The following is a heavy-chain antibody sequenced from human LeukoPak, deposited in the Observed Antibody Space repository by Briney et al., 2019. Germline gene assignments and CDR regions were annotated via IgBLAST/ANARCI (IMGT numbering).Heavy chain of an antibody. CDR1: GFTVSSNY. Sequence: GGSLRLSCAASGFTVSSNYMSWVRQAPGKGLEWVSVIYSGGSTYYADSVKGRFTISRGNSKNTLYLQMNSLRAEDTAVYYCARDRFYYDHYGMDVWGQGTTVTVSS. J-gene: IGHJ6*02. D-gene: IGHD3-22*01. V-gene: IGHV3-53*01. CDR3: ARDRFYYDHYGMDV. CDR2: IYSGGST.